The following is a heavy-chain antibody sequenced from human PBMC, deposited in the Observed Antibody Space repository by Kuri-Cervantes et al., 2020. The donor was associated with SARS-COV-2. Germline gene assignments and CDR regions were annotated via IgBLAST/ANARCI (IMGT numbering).Heavy chain of an antibody. D-gene: IGHD2/OR15-2a*01. V-gene: IGHV3-11*03. J-gene: IGHJ2*01. CDR1: GFTFSDYY. Sequence: GESLKISCAASGFTFSDYYMSWIRQAPGKGLEWVSYISSSSSYTNYADSVKGRFTISRDNAKNSLYLQMNSLRAEDTAVYYCASRGNSRNWYFDLRGRGTLVTVSS. CDR2: ISSSSSYT. CDR3: ASRGNSRNWYFDL.